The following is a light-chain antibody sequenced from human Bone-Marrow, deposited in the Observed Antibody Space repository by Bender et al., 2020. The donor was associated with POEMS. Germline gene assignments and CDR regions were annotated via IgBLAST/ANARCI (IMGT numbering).Light chain of an antibody. Sequence: SYVLTQPTSVSVAPGQAARITCGGDNIGSKNVYWYQQRPGRAPVLVIYDDGVRPTGIPERFSGSNSGNTATLSISRVEVGDEADYYCQVWDGTSDHAVFGGGTKLTVL. CDR2: DDG. V-gene: IGLV3-21*02. CDR3: QVWDGTSDHAV. CDR1: NIGSKN. J-gene: IGLJ3*02.